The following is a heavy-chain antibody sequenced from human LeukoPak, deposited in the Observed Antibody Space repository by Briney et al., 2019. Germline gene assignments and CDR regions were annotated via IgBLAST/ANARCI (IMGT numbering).Heavy chain of an antibody. J-gene: IGHJ5*02. Sequence: PGGSLRLSCAASGFTFSTFAMIWVRQPPGKGLEWVSVISDSGGSTNYADSVKGRFTMSRDNSKNTLYLQMNSLRAEDTAVYYCAKTPGGSGPWWFDPWGQGTLVTVSS. V-gene: IGHV3-23*01. CDR3: AKTPGGSGPWWFDP. D-gene: IGHD3-10*01. CDR2: ISDSGGST. CDR1: GFTFSTFA.